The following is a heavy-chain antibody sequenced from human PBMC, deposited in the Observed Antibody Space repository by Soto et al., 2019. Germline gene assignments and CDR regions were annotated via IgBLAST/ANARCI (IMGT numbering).Heavy chain of an antibody. Sequence: SETLSLTCTVSGGSISSYYWSWIRQPPGKGLEWIGYIYYSGSTNYNPSLKSRVTISVDTSKNQFSLKLSSVTAADTAVYYCARVAGLGIAARPDFSFVLRPDSKRYNWFDSRGQGTLVTVSS. CDR1: GGSISSYY. CDR2: IYYSGST. V-gene: IGHV4-59*01. D-gene: IGHD6-6*01. J-gene: IGHJ5*01. CDR3: ARVAGLGIAARPDFSFVLRPDSKRYNWFDS.